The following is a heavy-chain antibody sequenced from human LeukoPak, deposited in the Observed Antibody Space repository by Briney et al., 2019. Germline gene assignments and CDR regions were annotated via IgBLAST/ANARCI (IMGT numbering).Heavy chain of an antibody. CDR1: GGSISSTNYY. V-gene: IGHV4-39*07. J-gene: IGHJ4*02. Sequence: SETLSLTCTVSGGSISSTNYYWGWIRQPPGKGLEWIGSIFYNGRSYHNPSLKSRVTISVDTSKNQFSLKLSSVTAADTAVYYCARHGVGNGSGSPNYFDYWGQGTLVTVSS. CDR2: IFYNGRS. D-gene: IGHD3-10*01. CDR3: ARHGVGNGSGSPNYFDY.